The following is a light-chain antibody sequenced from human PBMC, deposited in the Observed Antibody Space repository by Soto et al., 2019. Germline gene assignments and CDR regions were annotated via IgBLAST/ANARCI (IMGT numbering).Light chain of an antibody. CDR2: DVS. CDR1: SSDVGAYNY. V-gene: IGLV2-14*01. J-gene: IGLJ2*01. CDR3: SSYTRSTSLVV. Sequence: HSALTQPASMSGSPGQSITISCTGTSSDVGAYNYVSWYQQHPGKAPKLMIYDVSDRPSGVSNRFSGSKSGNTASLTISGLQADDEADYYCSSYTRSTSLVVFGGGTKVTVL.